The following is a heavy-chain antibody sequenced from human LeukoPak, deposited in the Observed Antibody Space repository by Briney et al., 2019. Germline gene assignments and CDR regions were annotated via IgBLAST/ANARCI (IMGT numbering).Heavy chain of an antibody. CDR3: ARVASGFLEWLSSGPTYGMDV. J-gene: IGHJ6*02. V-gene: IGHV1-18*01. D-gene: IGHD3-3*01. Sequence: ASVKVSCKASGYTFTSYGISWVRQAPGQGLEWMGWISAYNGNTNYAQKLQGRVTMTTDTSTSTAYMELRSLRSDDTAVYYCARVASGFLEWLSSGPTYGMDVWGQGTTVTVSS. CDR1: GYTFTSYG. CDR2: ISAYNGNT.